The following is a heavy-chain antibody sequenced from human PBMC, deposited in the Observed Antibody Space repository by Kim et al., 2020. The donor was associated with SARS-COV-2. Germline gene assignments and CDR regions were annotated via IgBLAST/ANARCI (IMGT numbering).Heavy chain of an antibody. V-gene: IGHV4-34*01. D-gene: IGHD2-15*01. Sequence: SETLSLTCAVYGGSFSGYYWSWIRQPPGKGLEWIGEINHSGSTNYNPSLKSRVTISVDTSKNQFSLKLSSVTAADTAVYYCARPIGVHRVVTGFDNWGQGTLVTVSS. CDR3: ARPIGVHRVVTGFDN. J-gene: IGHJ4*02. CDR2: INHSGST. CDR1: GGSFSGYY.